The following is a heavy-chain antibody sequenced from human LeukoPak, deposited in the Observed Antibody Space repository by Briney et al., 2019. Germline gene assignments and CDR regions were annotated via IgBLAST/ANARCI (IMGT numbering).Heavy chain of an antibody. V-gene: IGHV1-24*01. CDR2: FDPEDGET. J-gene: IGHJ6*02. D-gene: IGHD6-6*01. CDR1: GYTLTELS. Sequence: ASVKVSCKVSGYTLTELSMHWVRQAPGKGLEWMGGFDPEDGETIYAQKFQGRVTMTEDTSTDTAYMELSSLRSEDTAVYYCATSGSSSSYYYYGMDVWGQGTTVTVS. CDR3: ATSGSSSSYYYYGMDV.